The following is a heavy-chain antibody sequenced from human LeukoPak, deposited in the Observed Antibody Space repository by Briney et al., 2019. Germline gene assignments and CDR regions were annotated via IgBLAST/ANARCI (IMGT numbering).Heavy chain of an antibody. CDR3: ARDVGSSSWYFDY. CDR2: INPSGGST. CDR1: GYTFTSYY. J-gene: IGHJ4*02. V-gene: IGHV1-46*01. D-gene: IGHD6-13*01. Sequence: ASVKVSCKASGYTFTSYYMYWVRQAPGQELEGMGMINPSGGSTTYAQKFQGRVTMTRDTSTSTVYMELSSLRSEDTAVYYCARDVGSSSWYFDYWGQGTLVTVSS.